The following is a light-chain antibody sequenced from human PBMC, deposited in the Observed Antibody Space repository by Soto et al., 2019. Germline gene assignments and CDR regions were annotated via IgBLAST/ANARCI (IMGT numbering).Light chain of an antibody. V-gene: IGKV3-15*01. CDR2: GAS. CDR3: QQYENWPLT. Sequence: EIVMTQSPATLSVSPGEGTTLSCRTSKSVSSNLAWYQQRPGQAPRLLIYGASTRATGIPARFSGSRSGTEFTLSISILQSEEFAVYHCQQYENWPLTFGGGTKVEIK. CDR1: KSVSSN. J-gene: IGKJ4*01.